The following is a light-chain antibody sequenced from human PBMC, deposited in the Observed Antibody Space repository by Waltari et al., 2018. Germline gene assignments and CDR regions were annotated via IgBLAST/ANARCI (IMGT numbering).Light chain of an antibody. Sequence: DIQMTQSPSSLSASVGDTVTITCRASQGISSYLNWFQQKPGKAPKLLIYAATTLQSGVPSRCSGSGSGTEFTLTISSLQPEDFAAYYCLQHNSYPHSFGQGTKVEIK. CDR3: LQHNSYPHS. CDR1: QGISSY. V-gene: IGKV1-17*01. J-gene: IGKJ2*03. CDR2: AAT.